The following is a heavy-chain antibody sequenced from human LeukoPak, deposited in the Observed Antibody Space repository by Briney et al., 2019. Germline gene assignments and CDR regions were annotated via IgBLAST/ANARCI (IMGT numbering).Heavy chain of an antibody. Sequence: GRSLRLSCAASGFTFSSYGMHWVRQAPGKGLEWVAVISYDGSNKYYADSVKGRFTISRDNSKNTLYLQMNSLRAEDTAVYYCAKDSHAHRLRYWFDPWGQGTLVTVSS. CDR3: AKDSHAHRLRYWFDP. CDR2: ISYDGSNK. J-gene: IGHJ5*02. D-gene: IGHD4-17*01. V-gene: IGHV3-30*18. CDR1: GFTFSSYG.